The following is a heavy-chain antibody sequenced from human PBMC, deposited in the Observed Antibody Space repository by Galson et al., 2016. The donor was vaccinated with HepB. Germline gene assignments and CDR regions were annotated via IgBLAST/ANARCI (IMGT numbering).Heavy chain of an antibody. CDR2: FYPVDSDT. J-gene: IGHJ4*02. V-gene: IGHV5-51*01. D-gene: IGHD3-16*02. Sequence: QSGAEVKKPGESLKISCQASGDNFRNYWFGWVRQMPGKGLEWMGIFYPVDSDTRYSPSFQGLVTISADKSISTAYLQWSSLKPSDTATYYCASRRYIGGSEFDFWGQGTQVIVSS. CDR3: ASRRYIGGSEFDF. CDR1: GDNFRNYW.